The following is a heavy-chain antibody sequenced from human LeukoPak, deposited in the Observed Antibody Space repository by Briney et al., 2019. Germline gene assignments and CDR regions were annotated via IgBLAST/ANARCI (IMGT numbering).Heavy chain of an antibody. V-gene: IGHV5-51*01. D-gene: IGHD3-10*01. CDR1: GYSFTNYW. Sequence: GESLKISCKGSGYSFTNYWIGWVRQRPGRGLEWVGLIYPGDSDTRYNPPFRGQVTISADRSNSTVYLRWSSLQASDTATYYCARHIRGELLATFDTWGHGTVVVVSS. CDR3: ARHIRGELLATFDT. J-gene: IGHJ3*02. CDR2: IYPGDSDT.